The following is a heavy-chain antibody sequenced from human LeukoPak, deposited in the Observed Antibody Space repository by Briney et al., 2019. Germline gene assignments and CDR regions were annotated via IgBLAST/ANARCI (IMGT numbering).Heavy chain of an antibody. J-gene: IGHJ6*03. D-gene: IGHD6-6*01. CDR3: ARRSRNSSSPLRYYYYYMDV. CDR2: IYHSGST. Sequence: SGTLSLTCAVSGGSISSSNWWSWVRQPPGKGLEWIGEIYHSGSTNYNPSLKSRVTISVDTSKNQFSLKLSSVTAADTAVYYCARRSRNSSSPLRYYYYYMDVWGKGTTVTVSS. CDR1: GGSISSSNW. V-gene: IGHV4-4*02.